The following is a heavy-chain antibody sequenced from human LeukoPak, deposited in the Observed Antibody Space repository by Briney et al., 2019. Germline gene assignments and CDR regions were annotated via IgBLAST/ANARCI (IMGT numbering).Heavy chain of an antibody. J-gene: IGHJ3*02. D-gene: IGHD3-22*01. CDR1: GGSISSSSYY. CDR3: ARGDSSGWGEAFDI. V-gene: IGHV4-39*07. Sequence: PSETLSLTCTVSGGSISSSSYYWGWIRQPPGKGLEWIGSIYYSGSTNYNPSLESRVTISVDTSKNQFSLKLSSVTAADTAVYYCARGDSSGWGEAFDIWGQGTMVTVSS. CDR2: IYYSGST.